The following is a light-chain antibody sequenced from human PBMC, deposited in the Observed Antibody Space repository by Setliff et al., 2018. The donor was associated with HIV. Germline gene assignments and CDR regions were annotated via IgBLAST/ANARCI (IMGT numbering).Light chain of an antibody. J-gene: IGLJ1*01. Sequence: QSVLTQPASVSGSPGQSITISCTGTSSDVGNYNYVSWYQQHPGKAPKLMIYEVTYRPSGVSNRFSGSKSGNTASLTISGLQAEDEADYYCSSYTTNTTVVFGIGTKVTVL. CDR3: SSYTTNTTVV. CDR2: EVT. V-gene: IGLV2-14*01. CDR1: SSDVGNYNY.